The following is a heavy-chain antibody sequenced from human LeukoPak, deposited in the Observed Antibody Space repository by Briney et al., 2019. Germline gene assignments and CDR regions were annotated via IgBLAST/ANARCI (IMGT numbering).Heavy chain of an antibody. J-gene: IGHJ6*03. D-gene: IGHD3-10*01. V-gene: IGHV4-4*07. CDR3: ARDRHFLWFGELLPLRGYYYYYMDV. CDR2: IYVTGST. Sequence: SETLSLTCTVSGASISSYYWSWIRQPAGKALEWIGRIYVTGSTTYNPSLESRVTMSLDTSKNHFSLKLRSVTAADTAVYYCARDRHFLWFGELLPLRGYYYYYMDVWGKGTTVTVSS. CDR1: GASISSYY.